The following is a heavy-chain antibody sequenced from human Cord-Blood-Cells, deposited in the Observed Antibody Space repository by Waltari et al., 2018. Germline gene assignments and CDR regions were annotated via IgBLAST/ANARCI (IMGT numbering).Heavy chain of an antibody. CDR2: IYSGGST. CDR3: ARSFRFLEWLGWFDP. V-gene: IGHV3-53*01. CDR1: WFTVSRNY. J-gene: IGHJ5*02. Sequence: EVQLVESGGGLIQPGGSLRLSRAASWFTVSRNYMRCVRQAPGKGLEWVSVIYSGGSTYYADSVKGRFTISRDNSKNTLYLQMNSLRAEDTAVYYCARSFRFLEWLGWFDPWAREPWSPSPQ. D-gene: IGHD3-3*01.